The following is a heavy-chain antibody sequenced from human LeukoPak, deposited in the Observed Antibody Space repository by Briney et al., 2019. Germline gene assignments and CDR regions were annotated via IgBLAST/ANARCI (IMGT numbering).Heavy chain of an antibody. CDR2: IYTSGST. CDR1: GGSISSSSYY. J-gene: IGHJ3*02. D-gene: IGHD3-22*01. V-gene: IGHV4-61*02. CDR3: ARDRHDSSGYYYNDAFDI. Sequence: PSETLSLTCTVSGGSISSSSYYWSWIRQPAGKGLEWIGRIYTSGSTNYNPSLKSRVTISVDTSKNQFSLKLSSVTAADTAVYYCARDRHDSSGYYYNDAFDIWGQGTMVTVSS.